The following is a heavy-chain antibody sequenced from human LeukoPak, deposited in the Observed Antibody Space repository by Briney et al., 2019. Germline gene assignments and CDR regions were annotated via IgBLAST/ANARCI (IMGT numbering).Heavy chain of an antibody. Sequence: GGSLRLSGAASGFTFSNAWMSWVRQAPGKGLEWVGRIKSKTDGGTTDYAAPVKGRFTISRDDSKNTLYLQMNSLKTEDTAVYYCTTTRITMIVVVNDFDYWGQGTLVTVSS. CDR1: GFTFSNAW. V-gene: IGHV3-15*01. J-gene: IGHJ4*02. CDR2: IKSKTDGGTT. D-gene: IGHD3-22*01. CDR3: TTTRITMIVVVNDFDY.